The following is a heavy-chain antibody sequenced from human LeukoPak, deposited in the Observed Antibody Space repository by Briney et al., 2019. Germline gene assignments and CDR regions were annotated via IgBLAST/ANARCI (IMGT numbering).Heavy chain of an antibody. CDR2: IYHSGST. J-gene: IGHJ5*02. Sequence: KSSETLSLTCAVSGYSISSGYYWGWIRQPPGKGLEWIGSIYHSGSTYYNPSLKSRVTISVDTSKNQFSLKLSSVTAADTAVYYCARDLRIAAAGTFSSFDPWGQGTLVTVSS. D-gene: IGHD6-13*01. CDR3: ARDLRIAAAGTFSSFDP. V-gene: IGHV4-38-2*02. CDR1: GYSISSGYY.